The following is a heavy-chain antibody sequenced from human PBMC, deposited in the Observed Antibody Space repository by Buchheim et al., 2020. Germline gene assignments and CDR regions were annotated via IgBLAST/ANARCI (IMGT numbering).Heavy chain of an antibody. D-gene: IGHD6-13*01. CDR3: ARGASSWYDVNWFDP. V-gene: IGHV4-34*01. CDR2: INHSGST. J-gene: IGHJ5*02. CDR1: GGSFSGYY. Sequence: QVQLQQWGAGLLKPSETLSLTCAVYGGSFSGYYWSWIRQPPGKGLEWIGEINHSGSTNYNPSLKSRVTISVDTSKNQFSLKLSSVTAADTAVYYCARGASSWYDVNWFDPWGQGTL.